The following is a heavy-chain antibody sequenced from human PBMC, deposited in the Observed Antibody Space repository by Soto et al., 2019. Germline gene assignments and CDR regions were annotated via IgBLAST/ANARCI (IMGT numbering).Heavy chain of an antibody. CDR2: INHSGST. J-gene: IGHJ6*02. Sequence: SDPLSLTSAVSGGAFSGYYWGGIGKPPGKGLEWIGEINHSGSTNYNPSLKSRVTISVDTSKNQFSLKLSSVTAADTAVYYCAREGWSIAAPNYYGMDVWGQGTTVTVSS. CDR3: AREGWSIAAPNYYGMDV. V-gene: IGHV4-34*01. D-gene: IGHD6-6*01. CDR1: GGAFSGYY.